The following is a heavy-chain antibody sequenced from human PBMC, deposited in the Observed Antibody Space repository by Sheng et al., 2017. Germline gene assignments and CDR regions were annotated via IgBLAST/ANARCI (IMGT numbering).Heavy chain of an antibody. CDR2: INPNSGGT. CDR1: GYTFNVYH. D-gene: IGHD4-17*01. Sequence: QVQLVQSGAEVKKPGASVKVSCKASGYTFNVYHMHWVRQAPGQGPEWMGWINPNSGGTNYAQKFLGRVTMTRDTSISTAYMELNRLKSDDTAVYYCARQTDHGDLIDYWGQGTLV. J-gene: IGHJ4*02. V-gene: IGHV1-2*02. CDR3: ARQTDHGDLIDY.